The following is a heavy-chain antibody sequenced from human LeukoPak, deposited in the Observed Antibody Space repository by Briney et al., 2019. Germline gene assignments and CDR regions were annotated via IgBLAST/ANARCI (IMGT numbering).Heavy chain of an antibody. V-gene: IGHV3-48*01. Sequence: PGGSLRLSWAASGFTFSSYSMNWVRQAPGKGLEWVSYISSSSSTIYYADSVKGRFTISRDNAKNSLYLQMNSLRAEDTAVYYCARDRIAVAGHPYYFDYWGQGTLVTVSS. J-gene: IGHJ4*02. D-gene: IGHD6-19*01. CDR2: ISSSSSTI. CDR1: GFTFSSYS. CDR3: ARDRIAVAGHPYYFDY.